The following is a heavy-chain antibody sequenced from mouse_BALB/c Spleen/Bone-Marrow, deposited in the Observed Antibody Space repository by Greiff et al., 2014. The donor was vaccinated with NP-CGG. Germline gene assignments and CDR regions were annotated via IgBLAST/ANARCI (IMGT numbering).Heavy chain of an antibody. Sequence: QVQLQQPGAELVRPGTSVKVSCKGSGYAFTNYLIEWVKQRPGQGLEWIGVINSGSGGTKYNEKFKGKATLTADKSSSTAYMQLSSLTSDDSADYFCARAITDAMDYWGQGTSVTVSS. CDR2: INSGSGGT. CDR3: ARAITDAMDY. V-gene: IGHV1-54*01. CDR1: GYAFTNYL. D-gene: IGHD2-4*01. J-gene: IGHJ4*01.